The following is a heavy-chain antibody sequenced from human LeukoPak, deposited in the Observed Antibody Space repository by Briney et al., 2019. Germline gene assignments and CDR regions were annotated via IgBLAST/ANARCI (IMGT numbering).Heavy chain of an antibody. V-gene: IGHV3-73*01. CDR1: GFTFSDSA. CDR2: IRSKANSDET. Sequence: GGSLRLSCTVSGFTFSDSAIHWVRQAAGKGLEWVGRIRSKANSDETAYAASVKGRFTISRDDSKDTAYLQMNSLKPEDTAVYHCTSPAHDFDFWSGYCSVWGHGAQVTVSS. CDR3: TSPAHDFDFWSGYCSV. J-gene: IGHJ4*01. D-gene: IGHD3-3*01.